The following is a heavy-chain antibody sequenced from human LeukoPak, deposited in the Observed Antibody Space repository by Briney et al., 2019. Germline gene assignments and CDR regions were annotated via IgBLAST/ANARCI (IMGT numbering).Heavy chain of an antibody. V-gene: IGHV4-39*01. D-gene: IGHD1-26*01. CDR2: IYYSGST. CDR3: SRARRVGATVGFDS. Sequence: SETLSLTCTVSGGSISSSSYYWGWIRQPPGKGLEWIGSIYYSGSTYYNPSLKSRVTISVDTSKNQFSLKLSSVTAADTAVYYCSRARRVGATVGFDSWGQGTLVTVSS. CDR1: GGSISSSSYY. J-gene: IGHJ4*02.